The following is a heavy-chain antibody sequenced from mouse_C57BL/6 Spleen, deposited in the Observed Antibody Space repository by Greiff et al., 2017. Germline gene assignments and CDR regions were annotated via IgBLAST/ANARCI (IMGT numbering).Heavy chain of an antibody. J-gene: IGHJ1*03. V-gene: IGHV1-82*01. Sequence: VQLQQSGPELVKPGASVKISCKASGYAFSSSWMNWVKQRPGKGLEWIGRIYPGDGDTTYNGKFKDKATLTADKASSTAYMQLISLTSEDSAVYFCARVYYYGSSYNSWYFEGWGTGATVTVYS. CDR1: GYAFSSSW. CDR2: IYPGDGDT. D-gene: IGHD1-1*01. CDR3: ARVYYYGSSYNSWYFEG.